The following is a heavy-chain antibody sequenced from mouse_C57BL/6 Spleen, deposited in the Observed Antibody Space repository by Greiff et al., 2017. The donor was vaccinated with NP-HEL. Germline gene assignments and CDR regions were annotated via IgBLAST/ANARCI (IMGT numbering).Heavy chain of an antibody. CDR3: RYYYGSSYDYFDY. D-gene: IGHD1-1*01. J-gene: IGHJ2*01. CDR2: IHPNSGST. V-gene: IGHV1-64*01. CDR1: GYTFTSYW. Sequence: QVQLQQPGAELVKPGASVKLSCKASGYTFTSYWMHWVKQRPGQGLEWIGIIHPNSGSTNYNEKFKSKATLTVDKSSSTAYMQLSSLTSEDSAVYCRRYYYGSSYDYFDYWGQGTTLTVSS.